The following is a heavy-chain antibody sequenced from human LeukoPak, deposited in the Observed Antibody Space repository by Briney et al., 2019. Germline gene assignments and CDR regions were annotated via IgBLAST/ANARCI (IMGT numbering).Heavy chain of an antibody. V-gene: IGHV3-48*03. CDR3: ARVGALSSSWLLY. CDR1: GFTFSIYE. CDR2: ISGSGDTA. Sequence: PGGSLRLSCAASGFTFSIYEINWVRQAPGKGLEWISYISGSGDTAYYADSVKGRFTISRDNAKNSLYLQMNSLRAEDTAVYYCARVGALSSSWLLYWGQGTLVTVSS. J-gene: IGHJ4*02. D-gene: IGHD6-13*01.